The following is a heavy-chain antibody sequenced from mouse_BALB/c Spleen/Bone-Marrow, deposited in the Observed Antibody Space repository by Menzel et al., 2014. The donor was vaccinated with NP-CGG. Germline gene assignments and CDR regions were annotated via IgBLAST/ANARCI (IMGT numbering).Heavy chain of an antibody. V-gene: IGHV14-3*02. CDR1: GFNIKDTY. CDR3: ASDYYGSSSFAY. CDR2: IDPANGNT. Sequence: VQLQQSGAELVKPGASVKLSCTASGFNIKDTYRHWVKQRPEQGLEWIGRIDPANGNTKYDPKFQGKATITADTSSNTAYLQLSSLTSEDLAVYYCASDYYGSSSFAYWGQGTLVTVSA. D-gene: IGHD1-1*01. J-gene: IGHJ3*01.